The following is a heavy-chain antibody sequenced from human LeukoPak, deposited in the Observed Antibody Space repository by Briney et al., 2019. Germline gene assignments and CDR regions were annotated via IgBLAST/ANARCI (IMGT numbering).Heavy chain of an antibody. V-gene: IGHV1-69-2*01. CDR3: ATGDYQLLPFES. J-gene: IGHJ4*02. CDR1: GYTFPDNY. CDR2: VDPEDGQT. Sequence: ASVKISCKASGYTFPDNYIRWVRQAPEKGLEWVGRVDPEDGQTFFPEKFQGRVTIMADTSTDTTYLELRSLRSDDTAVYYCATGDYQLLPFESWGQGTLVTVSS. D-gene: IGHD2-15*01.